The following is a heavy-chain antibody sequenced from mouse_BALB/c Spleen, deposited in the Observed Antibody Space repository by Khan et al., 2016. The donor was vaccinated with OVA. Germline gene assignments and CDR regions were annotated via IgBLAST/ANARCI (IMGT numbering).Heavy chain of an antibody. J-gene: IGHJ3*01. V-gene: IGHV1S135*01. CDR2: IDPFSGDT. D-gene: IGHD2-2*01. CDR3: RKHGYVAFFTY. CDR1: GYSFTTYY. Sequence: EVQLQQSGPELMKPGASGKISCKASGYSFTTYYIHWVKQSHGKSLEWIGYIDPFSGDTTYNQKFKGMTTLTVDKSSSTAYIHLSNLTSEDSAVYYCRKHGYVAFFTYWGQGTLVTVSA.